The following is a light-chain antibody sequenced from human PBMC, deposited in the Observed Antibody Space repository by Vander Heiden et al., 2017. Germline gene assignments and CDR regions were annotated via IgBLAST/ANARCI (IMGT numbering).Light chain of an antibody. J-gene: IGKJ2*01. CDR3: QQYYNLTFT. CDR1: QDISNY. Sequence: IQMTQFPSSLSASVGDRVIIPCQASQDISNYLNWYQQKQGKAPKLLINDATDLETGVPSRFSGSGSGTDFTFTISSLRPEDIATYYCQQYYNLTFTFGQRTKLEI. CDR2: DAT. V-gene: IGKV1-33*01.